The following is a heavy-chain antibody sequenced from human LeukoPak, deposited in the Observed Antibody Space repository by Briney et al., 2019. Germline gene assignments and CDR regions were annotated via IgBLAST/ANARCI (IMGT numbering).Heavy chain of an antibody. CDR3: AKRHSSSWYF. CDR1: GFTFSSYA. V-gene: IGHV3-23*01. Sequence: GGSLRLSCAASGFTFSSYAMSWVRQAPGKGLEWVSAFSGSGGSTYYADSVKGRFTTSRDNSKNTLYLQMNSLRAEDTAVYYCAKRHSSSWYFWGQGTLVTVSS. CDR2: FSGSGGST. D-gene: IGHD6-13*01. J-gene: IGHJ4*02.